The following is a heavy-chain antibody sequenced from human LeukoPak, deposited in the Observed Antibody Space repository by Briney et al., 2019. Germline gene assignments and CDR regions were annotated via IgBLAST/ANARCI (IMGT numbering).Heavy chain of an antibody. D-gene: IGHD6-13*01. V-gene: IGHV3-30*03. J-gene: IGHJ4*02. CDR3: ARVGSIAAAGTPDY. Sequence: PGRSLRLSCAASGFTFSSYGMHWVRQAPGKGLEWVAVISYDGSNKYYADSVKGRFTISRDNSKNTLYLQMNSLRADDTAVYYCARVGSIAAAGTPDYWGQGTLVTVSS. CDR1: GFTFSSYG. CDR2: ISYDGSNK.